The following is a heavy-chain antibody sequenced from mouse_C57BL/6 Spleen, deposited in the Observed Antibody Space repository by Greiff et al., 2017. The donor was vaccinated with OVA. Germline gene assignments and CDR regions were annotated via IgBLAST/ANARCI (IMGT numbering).Heavy chain of an antibody. CDR3: ARNDDDYDGAWFAY. D-gene: IGHD2-4*01. CDR1: GFSLTSYG. Sequence: VKVVESGPGLVQPSQSLSITCTVSGFSLTSYGVHWVRQSPGKGLEWLGVIWSGGSTDYNAAFISRLSISKDNSKSQVFFKMNSLQADDTAIYYCARNDDDYDGAWFAYWGQGTLVTVSA. J-gene: IGHJ3*01. V-gene: IGHV2-2*01. CDR2: IWSGGST.